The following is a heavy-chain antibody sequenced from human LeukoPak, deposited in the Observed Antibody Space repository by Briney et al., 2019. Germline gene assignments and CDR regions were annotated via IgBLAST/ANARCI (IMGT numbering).Heavy chain of an antibody. D-gene: IGHD6-13*01. V-gene: IGHV1-18*01. CDR3: ARDQVGPHSTSWYSTIFDY. CDR2: ISGNTGNT. Sequence: ASVKVSCKAPGYTFTSYGISWVRQAPGQGLEWMGWISGNTGNTNYLQKLQGRITMTTDTSTSTAYMELRSLTSDDTAVYYCARDQVGPHSTSWYSTIFDYWGQGTLVTVSS. CDR1: GYTFTSYG. J-gene: IGHJ4*02.